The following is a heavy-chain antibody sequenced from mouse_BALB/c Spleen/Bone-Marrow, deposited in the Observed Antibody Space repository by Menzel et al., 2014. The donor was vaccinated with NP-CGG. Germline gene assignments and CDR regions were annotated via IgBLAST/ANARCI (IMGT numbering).Heavy chain of an antibody. D-gene: IGHD2-4*01. CDR2: IYPGDFNS. V-gene: IGHV1S56*01. Sequence: QVQLQQSGPELVKPGASVRISCKASGYTFTNYFIYWVRQRPGQGLEWIGWIYPGDFNSKYNEKFKGKATLTADKSSSTAYMQLSSLTSEDSAVYFCGRKSQRDYDSMNYWGQGTPVTVSS. CDR1: GYTFTNYF. CDR3: GRKSQRDYDSMNY. J-gene: IGHJ4*01.